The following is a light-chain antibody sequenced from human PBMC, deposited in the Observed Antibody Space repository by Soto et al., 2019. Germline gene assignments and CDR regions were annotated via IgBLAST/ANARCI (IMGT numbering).Light chain of an antibody. J-gene: IGKJ4*01. V-gene: IGKV3-15*01. CDR3: QQYNNWPPLT. CDR2: DAF. Sequence: EVVMTQSPATLSVSPGERATLSCRASQSVGSKLAWYQQKPGQAPRLLIFDAFTRATGIPARFSGSGSGTEFTLFISSLQSEDFAVYYCQQYNNWPPLTFGGGTKVEI. CDR1: QSVGSK.